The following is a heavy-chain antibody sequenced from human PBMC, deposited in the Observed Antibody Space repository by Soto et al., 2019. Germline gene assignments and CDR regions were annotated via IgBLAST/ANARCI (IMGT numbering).Heavy chain of an antibody. J-gene: IGHJ4*02. CDR2: ISSSSSYI. CDR3: AREQVAAAGTDFYY. D-gene: IGHD6-13*01. CDR1: GFTSSSYS. Sequence: EVQLVESGGGLVKPGGSLRLSCAASGFTSSSYSMNWVRQAPGKGLEWVSSISSSSSYIYYADSVKGRFTISRDNAKNSLYLQMNSLRAEDTAVYYCAREQVAAAGTDFYYWGQGTLVTVSS. V-gene: IGHV3-21*01.